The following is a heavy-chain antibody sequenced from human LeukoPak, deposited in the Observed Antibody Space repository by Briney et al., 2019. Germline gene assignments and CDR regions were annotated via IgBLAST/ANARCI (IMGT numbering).Heavy chain of an antibody. CDR2: VLPMFGTS. J-gene: IGHJ6*03. D-gene: IGHD2-2*01. CDR1: GGTFSNFV. Sequence: ASVKVSCKASGGTFSNFVISWLRQTPGHGLEWLGGVLPMFGTSNYAQNFQGRVTFTADESTNTAYLELSSLTSEDSAVYFCARDHPDIAVIPAAMDVWGTGITVIVSS. CDR3: ARDHPDIAVIPAAMDV. V-gene: IGHV1-69*01.